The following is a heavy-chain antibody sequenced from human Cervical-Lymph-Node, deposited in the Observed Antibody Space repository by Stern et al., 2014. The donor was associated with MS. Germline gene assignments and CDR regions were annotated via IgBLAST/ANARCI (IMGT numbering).Heavy chain of an antibody. Sequence: QVQLVESGGGVVQPGRSLRLSCGASGFSFSTHGMHWVRQAPGKVLEWVAMISDDANNKNYADSVKGRFTISRDNSKNTLYLQMNNLRVEDTAVYYCAKRSGAAANFDYWGQGTLVTVSS. CDR2: ISDDANNK. V-gene: IGHV3-30*18. J-gene: IGHJ4*02. CDR3: AKRSGAAANFDY. D-gene: IGHD6-13*01. CDR1: GFSFSTHG.